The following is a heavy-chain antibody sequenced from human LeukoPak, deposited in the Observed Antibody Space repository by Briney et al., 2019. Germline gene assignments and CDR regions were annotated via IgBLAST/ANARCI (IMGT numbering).Heavy chain of an antibody. CDR3: ARGTYGSSAYYGTLNY. V-gene: IGHV1-46*01. CDR1: GYTFTSYY. J-gene: IGHJ4*02. Sequence: VASVKVSCNASGYTFTSYYMHWVRQAPGQGLEWMGIINPSGGSTSYAQKFQGRVTMTRDTSTSTVYMELSSLRSEDTAVYYCARGTYGSSAYYGTLNYWGQGTLVTVSS. D-gene: IGHD3-22*01. CDR2: INPSGGST.